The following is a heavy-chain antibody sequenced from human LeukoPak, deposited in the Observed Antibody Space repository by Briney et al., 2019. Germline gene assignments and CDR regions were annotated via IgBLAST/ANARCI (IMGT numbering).Heavy chain of an antibody. CDR2: IYYSGST. CDR3: ARGVRRLQLSYFDY. V-gene: IGHV4-31*01. D-gene: IGHD5-24*01. CDR1: SGSISSGVYY. Sequence: SQTLSPTCPVSSGSISSGVYYWRWIRPHPGKGLEWFGYIYYSGSTYYNPSIKSIVTISVDTSKNQFSLKLSSVTAADTAVYYCARGVRRLQLSYFDYWGQGTLVTVSS. J-gene: IGHJ4*02.